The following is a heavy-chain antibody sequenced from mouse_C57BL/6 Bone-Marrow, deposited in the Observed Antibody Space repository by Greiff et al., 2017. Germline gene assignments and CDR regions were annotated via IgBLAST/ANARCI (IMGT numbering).Heavy chain of an antibody. V-gene: IGHV1-64*01. J-gene: IGHJ4*01. CDR2: IHPNSGST. CDR1: GYTFTSYW. Sequence: QVQLQQPGAELVKPGASVKLSCKASGYTFTSYWMHWVKQRPGQGLEWIGMIHPNSGSTNYNEKFKSKATLTVDKSSSTAYMQLSSLTSEDSAVYYGARRVYYDHYYAMDYWGQGTSVTVSS. D-gene: IGHD2-4*01. CDR3: ARRVYYDHYYAMDY.